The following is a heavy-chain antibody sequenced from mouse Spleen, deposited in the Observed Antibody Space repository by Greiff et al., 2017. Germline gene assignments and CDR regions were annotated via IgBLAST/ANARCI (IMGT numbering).Heavy chain of an antibody. CDR2: ISYDGSN. CDR1: GYSITSGYY. CDR3: ARSPLLLRFYYFDY. D-gene: IGHD1-1*01. J-gene: IGHJ2*01. Sequence: EVKLMESGPGLVKPSQSLSLTCSVTGYSITSGYYWNWIRQFPGNKLEWMGYISYDGSNNYNPSLKNRISITRDTSKNQFFLKLNSVTTEDTATYYCARSPLLLRFYYFDYWGQGTTLTVSS. V-gene: IGHV3-6*01.